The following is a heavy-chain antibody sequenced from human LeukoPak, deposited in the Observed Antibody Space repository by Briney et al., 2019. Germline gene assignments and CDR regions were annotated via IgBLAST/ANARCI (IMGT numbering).Heavy chain of an antibody. Sequence: SVKVSCKASGGTFSSYAIHWVRHAPGQGLEWMGRIIPIFGTANYAQKFQGRVTITADESTSTAYMELSSLRSEDTAVYYCARVGPYYCSGGSCYSIFNWFDPWGQGTPVTVSS. V-gene: IGHV1-69*13. CDR1: GGTFSSYA. CDR3: ARVGPYYCSGGSCYSIFNWFDP. J-gene: IGHJ5*02. D-gene: IGHD2-15*01. CDR2: IIPIFGTA.